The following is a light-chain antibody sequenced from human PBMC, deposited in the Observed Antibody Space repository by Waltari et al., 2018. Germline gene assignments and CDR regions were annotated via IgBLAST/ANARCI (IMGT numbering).Light chain of an antibody. J-gene: IGKJ1*01. Sequence: DIVMTQSPDSLAVSLGERATINCKSSQSVLYSPNNKNYLAWYQQKPGQPPKMLIYWASTRESGVPDRFSGSGSGTDFTLTISSLQVEDVAVYYCQQYYTIPVTFGQGTKVEIK. CDR3: QQYYTIPVT. CDR1: QSVLYSPNNKNY. CDR2: WAS. V-gene: IGKV4-1*01.